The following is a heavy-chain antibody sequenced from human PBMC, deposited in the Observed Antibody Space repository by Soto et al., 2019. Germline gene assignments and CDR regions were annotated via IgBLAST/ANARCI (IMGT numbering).Heavy chain of an antibody. CDR1: GGSISSAGYY. CDR2: IYHSGST. V-gene: IGHV4-31*03. Sequence: QVQLQESGPGLVKPSQTLSLTCTVSGGSISSAGYYWSWIRQHPGKGLEWIGYIYHSGSTYYNPSLKSRVTISVDTSKNQFSLKVSSVTAADTAVYYCAREAAGILNWFDPWGQGTLVTVSS. D-gene: IGHD6-25*01. J-gene: IGHJ5*02. CDR3: AREAAGILNWFDP.